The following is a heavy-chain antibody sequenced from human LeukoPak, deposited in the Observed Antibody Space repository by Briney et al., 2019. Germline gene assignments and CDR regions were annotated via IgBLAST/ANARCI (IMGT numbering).Heavy chain of an antibody. Sequence: SVKVSCKASGYSFTSYYMHWVRQAPGQGLEWMGIINTSGGSTSYAQKFQGRVTMTRDTSTSTVYMELSSLRSEDTAVYYSAIGSDYDFWSGYWEIDYWGQGTLVTVSS. D-gene: IGHD3-3*01. J-gene: IGHJ4*02. V-gene: IGHV1-46*01. CDR3: AIGSDYDFWSGYWEIDY. CDR2: INTSGGST. CDR1: GYSFTSYY.